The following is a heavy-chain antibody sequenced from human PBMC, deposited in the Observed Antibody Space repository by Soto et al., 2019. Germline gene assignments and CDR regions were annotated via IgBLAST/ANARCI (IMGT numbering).Heavy chain of an antibody. Sequence: SETLSLTCAVYGGSFSGYYWSWIRQPPGKGLEWIGEINHSGSTNYNPSLKSRVTISVDTSKNQFSLKLSSVTAADTAVYYCARHAKAAAAIGADKPTDQDYYYYYMDVWGKGTTVTVS. CDR1: GGSFSGYY. V-gene: IGHV4-34*01. J-gene: IGHJ6*03. D-gene: IGHD6-13*01. CDR2: INHSGST. CDR3: ARHAKAAAAIGADKPTDQDYYYYYMDV.